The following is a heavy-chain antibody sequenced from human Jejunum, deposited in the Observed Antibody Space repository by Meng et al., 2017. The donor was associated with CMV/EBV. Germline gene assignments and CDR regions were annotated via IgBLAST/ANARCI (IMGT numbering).Heavy chain of an antibody. D-gene: IGHD2-15*01. CDR2: IFYSGST. CDR3: ARQWSSGGSCYPSCFPDY. Sequence: ISIRSYSWGGIRQPPGKGLEWIGSIFYSGSTYYNPSLKSRVTISVDTSKNQVSLKLSSVTAADTAVYYCARQWSSGGSCYPSCFPDYWGQGTLVTVSS. V-gene: IGHV4-39*01. CDR1: ISIRSYS. J-gene: IGHJ4*02.